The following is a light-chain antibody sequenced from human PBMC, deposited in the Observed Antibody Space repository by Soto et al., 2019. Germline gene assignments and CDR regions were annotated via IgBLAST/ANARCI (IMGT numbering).Light chain of an antibody. CDR3: MQGTHWIT. CDR2: KVS. CDR1: QSLVYSDGNTY. V-gene: IGKV2-30*01. Sequence: DVVMTQSPLSLPVTLGQPASISCRSSQSLVYSDGNTYLSWFQQRPGQSPRRLIYKVSNRDSGVPDRFSGSGSGTDFTLKISRVEAEDVGVYYCMQGTHWITFGQGTRLEIK. J-gene: IGKJ5*01.